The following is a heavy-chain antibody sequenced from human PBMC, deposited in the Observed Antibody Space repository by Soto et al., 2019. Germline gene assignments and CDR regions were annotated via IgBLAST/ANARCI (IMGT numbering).Heavy chain of an antibody. CDR3: TTEMRHTSGWYGGFDI. Sequence: PEGCLRLSCAASGFTVCNARMSWVRQAPGKGLEWVGRFKSKGDGGAADYPAPVKGRFTLSRDESKNTVYLQMNSLNTEDTAVYFCTTEMRHTSGWYGGFDIRGQVTSVTVSS. CDR2: FKSKGDGGAA. CDR1: GFTVCNAR. J-gene: IGHJ3*02. D-gene: IGHD6-19*01. V-gene: IGHV3-15*01.